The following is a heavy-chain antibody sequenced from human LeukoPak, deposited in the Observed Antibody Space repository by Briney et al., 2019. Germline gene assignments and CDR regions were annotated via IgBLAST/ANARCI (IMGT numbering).Heavy chain of an antibody. CDR3: ARPEYSSSSHFDY. Sequence: GGSLRLSCAASGFTFSSYWMSWVRQAPGKGLEWVSSISSSSSYIYYADSVKGRFTISRDNAKNSLYLQMNSLRAEDTAVYYCARPEYSSSSHFDYWGQGTLVTVSS. D-gene: IGHD6-6*01. CDR1: GFTFSSYW. V-gene: IGHV3-21*01. CDR2: ISSSSSYI. J-gene: IGHJ4*02.